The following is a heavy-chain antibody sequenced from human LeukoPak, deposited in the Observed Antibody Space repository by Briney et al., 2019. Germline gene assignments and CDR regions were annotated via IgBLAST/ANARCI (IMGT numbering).Heavy chain of an antibody. J-gene: IGHJ4*02. V-gene: IGHV3-66*01. CDR2: IYAGGST. D-gene: IGHD3-22*01. Sequence: TGGSLRLSCAASGFTFCSYGMHWVREAPGKGMEWLSVIYAGGSTYYTDSVKGRFTISRDNSKNTLYLQMNSLRAEDTAVYYCARGYYDSSGFPFDYWGQGTLVTVSS. CDR3: ARGYYDSSGFPFDY. CDR1: GFTFCSYG.